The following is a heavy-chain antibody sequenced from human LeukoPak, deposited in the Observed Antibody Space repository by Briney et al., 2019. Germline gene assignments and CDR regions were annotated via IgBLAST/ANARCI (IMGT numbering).Heavy chain of an antibody. V-gene: IGHV3-21*01. D-gene: IGHD1-26*01. CDR2: ISSSSSYI. J-gene: IGHJ4*02. Sequence: GGSLRLSCTTSGFTFSNYAMSWVRQAPGKGLEWVSSISSSSSYIYYADSVKGRFTISRDNAKNSLYLQMNSLRAEDTAVYYCASSGSYYLFYFDYWGQGTLVTVSS. CDR3: ASSGSYYLFYFDY. CDR1: GFTFSNYA.